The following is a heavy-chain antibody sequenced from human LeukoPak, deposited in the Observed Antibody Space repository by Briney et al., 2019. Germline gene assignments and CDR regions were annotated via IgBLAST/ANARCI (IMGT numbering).Heavy chain of an antibody. V-gene: IGHV3-7*01. CDR3: VSTSGP. CDR2: IKQDGSLE. Sequence: QPGGSLRLSCEASGFTFTHDWMRWVRQPPGKGLEWLANIKQDGSLEFYEDSVKGRFTASIDSVKNSLYLHMTRLRVEDTAVYYCVSTSGPWGQGTPVTVSS. J-gene: IGHJ5*02. CDR1: GFTFTHDW.